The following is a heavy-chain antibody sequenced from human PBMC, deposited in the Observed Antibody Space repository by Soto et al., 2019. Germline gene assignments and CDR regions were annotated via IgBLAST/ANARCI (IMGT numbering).Heavy chain of an antibody. CDR3: ARKGALLIGDQGVYFQH. J-gene: IGHJ1*01. D-gene: IGHD4-17*01. CDR2: VNHIGIT. V-gene: IGHV4-34*01. CDR1: CGSFSGYY. Sequence: QVQLQKWGAGLLKPSETLSLTCAVYCGSFSGYYWSWIRQTPGKGLEWIGEVNHIGITNYSPSLKSRVTISADISRNQFSPKLSSLTVADTAIYYCARKGALLIGDQGVYFQHWGQGTPVTVSS.